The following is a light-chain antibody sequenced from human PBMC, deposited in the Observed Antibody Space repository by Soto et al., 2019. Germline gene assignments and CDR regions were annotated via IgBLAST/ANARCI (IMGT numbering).Light chain of an antibody. CDR2: AAS. J-gene: IGKJ1*01. V-gene: IGKV1-27*01. CDR1: QGIITY. CDR3: QNYNGAPWT. Sequence: DIQMTQSPSSLSASVGDRVTITCRASQGIITYLVWYQQKPGTVPKLLIFAASTLHSGVPSRFSGSGSGTDFTLTISSLQPEDVATYYCQNYNGAPWTFGQGTKVEIK.